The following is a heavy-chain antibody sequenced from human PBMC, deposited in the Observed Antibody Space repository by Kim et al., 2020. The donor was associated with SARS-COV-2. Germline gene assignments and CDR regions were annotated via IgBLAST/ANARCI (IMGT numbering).Heavy chain of an antibody. CDR2: GGRT. J-gene: IGHJ4*02. Sequence: GGRTSYAQKFQGRVTMTRDTSTSTVDMELSSLRSEDTAVYYCARDTAMVNWGQGTLVTVSS. CDR3: ARDTAMVN. V-gene: IGHV1-46*01. D-gene: IGHD5-18*01.